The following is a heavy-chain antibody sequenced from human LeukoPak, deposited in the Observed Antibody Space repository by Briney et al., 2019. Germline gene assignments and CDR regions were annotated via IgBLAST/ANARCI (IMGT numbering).Heavy chain of an antibody. Sequence: SETLSLTCAVYGGSFSGYYWSWIRQPPGKGLEWIGEINHSGSTNYNPSLKSRVTISVDTSKNQFSLKLSSVTAADTAVYYCARGDLDYWGQGTLVTVSS. CDR2: INHSGST. CDR3: ARGDLDY. V-gene: IGHV4-34*01. CDR1: GGSFSGYY. J-gene: IGHJ4*02.